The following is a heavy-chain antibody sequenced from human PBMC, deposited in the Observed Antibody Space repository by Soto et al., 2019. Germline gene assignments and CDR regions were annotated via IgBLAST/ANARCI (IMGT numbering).Heavy chain of an antibody. CDR2: ISAYNGNT. J-gene: IGHJ4*02. CDR1: ADTFNNYF. V-gene: IGHV1-18*04. D-gene: IGHD1-1*01. CDR3: ARGNHFAY. Sequence: ASVKVSCKASADTFNNYFMHWVRQAPGQGLEWMGWISAYNGNTNYAQKLQGRVTMTTDTSTSTAYMELRSLRSDDTAVYYCARGNHFAYWGQGTLVNVSS.